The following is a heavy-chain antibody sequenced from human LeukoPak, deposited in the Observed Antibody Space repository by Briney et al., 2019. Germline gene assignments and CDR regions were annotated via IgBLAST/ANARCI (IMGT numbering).Heavy chain of an antibody. V-gene: IGHV3-7*03. CDR3: SRGQPFGDY. CDR2: INQDGREE. Sequence: GGSLRLSCAASGFTFSSYWMHWARQAPGKGLEWVANINQDGREEHFVDSVKGRFTISRDNPKNSLYLQMNGLRAEDTAVYYCSRGQPFGDYWGQGALVTVSS. D-gene: IGHD2-2*01. J-gene: IGHJ4*02. CDR1: GFTFSSYW.